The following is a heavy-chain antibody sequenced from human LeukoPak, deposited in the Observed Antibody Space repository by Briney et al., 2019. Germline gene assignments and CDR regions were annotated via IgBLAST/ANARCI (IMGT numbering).Heavy chain of an antibody. CDR3: ARVRYYYDSSGYHDFDY. Sequence: ASVKVSCKASGYTFTNYDINWVRQATGQGLEWMGWMNPNSENTGYAQKFQGRVTMTRNTSISTAYMELRSLRSDDTAVYYCARVRYYYDSSGYHDFDYWGQGTLVTVSS. CDR1: GYTFTNYD. J-gene: IGHJ4*02. CDR2: MNPNSENT. V-gene: IGHV1-8*01. D-gene: IGHD3-22*01.